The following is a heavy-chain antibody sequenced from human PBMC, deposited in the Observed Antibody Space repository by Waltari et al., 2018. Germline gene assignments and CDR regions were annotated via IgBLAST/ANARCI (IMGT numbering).Heavy chain of an antibody. CDR2: IYYSGST. CDR1: GGPISSYY. D-gene: IGHD1-26*01. J-gene: IGHJ4*02. V-gene: IGHV4-59*01. CDR3: AYFLGAKGAGHFDY. Sequence: QVQLQESGPGLVKPSETLSLTCTVPGGPISSYYWSWIGQPPGKGLEWIGYIYYSGSTNYNPSLKSRVTISVDTSKNQFSLKLSSVTAADTAVYYCAYFLGAKGAGHFDYWGQGTLVTVSS.